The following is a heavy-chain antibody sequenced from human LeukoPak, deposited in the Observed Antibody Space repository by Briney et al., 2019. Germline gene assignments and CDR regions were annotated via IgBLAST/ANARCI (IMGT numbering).Heavy chain of an antibody. CDR3: ARDYLPRRGGFDY. D-gene: IGHD3-10*01. Sequence: GGSLRLSCAASGFTFSSYAMHWVRQAPGKGLEWVAVISYDGSNKYYADSVKGRFTISRDNSKNTLYLQMISLRAEDTAVYYCARDYLPRRGGFDYWGQGTLVTVSS. CDR1: GFTFSSYA. V-gene: IGHV3-30*04. J-gene: IGHJ4*02. CDR2: ISYDGSNK.